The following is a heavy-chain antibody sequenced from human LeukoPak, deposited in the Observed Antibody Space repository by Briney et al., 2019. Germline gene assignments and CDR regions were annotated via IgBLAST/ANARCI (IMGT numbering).Heavy chain of an antibody. CDR2: ISSSSSCI. V-gene: IGHV3-21*01. J-gene: IGHJ4*02. CDR3: ARQAPSGLPSDFDY. CDR1: GFTFSSYS. D-gene: IGHD6-19*01. Sequence: PGGSPRLSCAASGFTFSSYSMNWVRQAPGKGLEWVSSISSSSSCIYYADSVKGRFTISRDNAKNSLYLQMNSLRAEDTAVYYCARQAPSGLPSDFDYWGQGTLVTVSS.